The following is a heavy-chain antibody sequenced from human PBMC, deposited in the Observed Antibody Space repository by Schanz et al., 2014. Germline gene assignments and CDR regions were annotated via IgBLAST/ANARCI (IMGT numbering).Heavy chain of an antibody. Sequence: QVQLVQSGAEVKKPGASVKVSCKASGYTLTNFDINWVRQAPGQGLEWMGIIDPSGGSTSYTQKFQGRVTMTRDTSTSTLYMTLSSLRSEDTAVYYCARVGKTGGFDYWGQGTLVTVSS. J-gene: IGHJ4*02. V-gene: IGHV1-46*01. CDR2: IDPSGGST. D-gene: IGHD1-1*01. CDR1: GYTLTNFD. CDR3: ARVGKTGGFDY.